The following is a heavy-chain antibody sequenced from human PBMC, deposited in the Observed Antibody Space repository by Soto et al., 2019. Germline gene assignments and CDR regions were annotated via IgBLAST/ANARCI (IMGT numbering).Heavy chain of an antibody. J-gene: IGHJ6*03. V-gene: IGHV1-8*01. CDR2: MNPNSGNT. Sequence: QVQLVQSGAEVKKPGASVKVSCKASGYTFTSYDINWVRQATGQGLEWMGWMNPNSGNTGYAQKFQGRVTMTRNTSISTAYMELSSRRSEDTAVYYCARVSLSTADIFYYYMDVWGKGTTVTVSS. D-gene: IGHD2-2*02. CDR3: ARVSLSTADIFYYYMDV. CDR1: GYTFTSYD.